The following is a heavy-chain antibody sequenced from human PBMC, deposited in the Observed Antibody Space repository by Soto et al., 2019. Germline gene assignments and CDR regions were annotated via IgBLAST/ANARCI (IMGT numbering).Heavy chain of an antibody. V-gene: IGHV3-33*01. J-gene: IGHJ3*02. Sequence: GGSLRLSCAASGFTFSSYGMHWVRQAPGKGLEWVAVIWYDGSNKYYADSVKGRFTISRDNSKNTLYLQMNSLRAEDTAVYYCARDLEVVVAASYAFDIWGQGTMVTVSS. CDR3: ARDLEVVVAASYAFDI. CDR1: GFTFSSYG. D-gene: IGHD2-15*01. CDR2: IWYDGSNK.